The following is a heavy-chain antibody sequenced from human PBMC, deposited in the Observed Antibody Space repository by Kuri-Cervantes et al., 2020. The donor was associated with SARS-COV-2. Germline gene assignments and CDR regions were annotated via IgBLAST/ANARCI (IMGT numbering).Heavy chain of an antibody. J-gene: IGHJ6*02. CDR2: TYYRSKWYN. CDR1: GDSVSSNSAS. D-gene: IGHD6-6*01. V-gene: IGHV6-1*01. CDR3: ARQSSSSSFYNGMDV. Sequence: QTLSLTSAMSGDSVSSNSASCNWIRQPPSRGLEWLGRTYYRSKWYNDYALSVKSRITINPDTSKNQFSLQLNSVTPEDTAVYYCARQSSSSSFYNGMDVWGQGTTVTVSS.